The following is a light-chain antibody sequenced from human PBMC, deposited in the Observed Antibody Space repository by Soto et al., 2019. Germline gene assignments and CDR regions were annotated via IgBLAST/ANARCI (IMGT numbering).Light chain of an antibody. CDR1: QSVSST. V-gene: IGKV3-15*01. Sequence: DIVMTQSPATLSVSPGERAILSCRASQSVSSTLAWYQQKPGQAPRLLIYGASTRATGIPARFSGSGSGTEFTLTISSLQSEDFAVYYCQQYNNWFSITFGQGTRLEIK. CDR2: GAS. J-gene: IGKJ5*01. CDR3: QQYNNWFSIT.